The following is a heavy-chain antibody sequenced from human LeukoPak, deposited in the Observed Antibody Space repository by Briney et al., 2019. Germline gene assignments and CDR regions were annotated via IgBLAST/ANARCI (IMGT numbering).Heavy chain of an antibody. CDR3: AKTRPLDSSSWSHGDY. CDR2: IGAGGDT. Sequence: GGSLRLSCAASGFIFGHYDMHWVRQSTAKGLEWVSAIGAGGDTYHTDSVKGRFTISRENAKNSLYLQMNSLRAEDTAVYYCAKTRPLDSSSWSHGDYWGQGTLVTVSS. V-gene: IGHV3-13*01. J-gene: IGHJ4*02. D-gene: IGHD6-13*01. CDR1: GFIFGHYD.